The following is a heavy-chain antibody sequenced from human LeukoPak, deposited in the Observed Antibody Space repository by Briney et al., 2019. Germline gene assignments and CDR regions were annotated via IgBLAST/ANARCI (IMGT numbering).Heavy chain of an antibody. Sequence: GGSLRLSCAGSGFSFATYAMNWVRQAPGKGLEWVSYISDGSRTIYYAASVKGRFTISRDNAENSLYLQMNSLRAEDTAVYYCARDFSQTLHSWGQRTLVTVSS. CDR2: ISDGSRTI. J-gene: IGHJ4*02. V-gene: IGHV3-48*01. D-gene: IGHD3-3*01. CDR3: ARDFSQTLHS. CDR1: GFSFATYA.